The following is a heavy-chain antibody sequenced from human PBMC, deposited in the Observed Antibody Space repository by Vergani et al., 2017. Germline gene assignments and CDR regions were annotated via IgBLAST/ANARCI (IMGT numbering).Heavy chain of an antibody. D-gene: IGHD2-15*01. CDR1: GYTFTSYG. Sequence: QVQLVQSGAEVKKPGASVKVSCKASGYTFTSYGISWVRQAPGQWLEWLGLISAYNGNTNDAQKLQGRVTMTTDTSTSTAYMELRSLRSDDTAVYYCARQSGRGITTYYYYGMDGWGQGTTVTVSS. CDR2: ISAYNGNT. CDR3: ARQSGRGITTYYYYGMDG. V-gene: IGHV1-18*01. J-gene: IGHJ6*02.